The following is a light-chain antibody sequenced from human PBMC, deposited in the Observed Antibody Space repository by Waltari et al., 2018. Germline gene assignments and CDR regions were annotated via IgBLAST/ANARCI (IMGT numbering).Light chain of an antibody. J-gene: IGKJ4*01. Sequence: DIQMTQSPSTLSASVGDRVTITCRASQSISKLAWYQQKPGKAPNLLIYKAATLQSGVPSRFSGSGYGTEFTLTISSLQPDDFATYYCRQYNSYPLTFGGGTKVEIK. CDR3: RQYNSYPLT. V-gene: IGKV1-5*03. CDR1: QSISK. CDR2: KAA.